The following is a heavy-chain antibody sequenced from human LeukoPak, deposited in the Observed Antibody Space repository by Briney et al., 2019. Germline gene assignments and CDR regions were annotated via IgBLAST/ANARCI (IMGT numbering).Heavy chain of an antibody. J-gene: IGHJ3*02. CDR3: AKDRRVVTMIVMVITTPNDAFDI. CDR2: IKQDGSEK. CDR1: GFTFSSYW. D-gene: IGHD3-22*01. Sequence: PGGSLRLSCAASGFTFSSYWMSWVRQAPGKGLEWVANIKQDGSEKYYVDSVKGRFTISRDNSKSTLYLQMNSLRAEDTAVYYCAKDRRVVTMIVMVITTPNDAFDIWGQGTMVTVSS. V-gene: IGHV3-7*03.